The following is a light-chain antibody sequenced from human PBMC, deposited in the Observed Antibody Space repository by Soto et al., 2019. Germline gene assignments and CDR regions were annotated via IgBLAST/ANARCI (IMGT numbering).Light chain of an antibody. CDR2: EGS. V-gene: IGLV2-14*02. Sequence: QSALTQPASVSGSPGQSITISCTGTSSDVGSYNLVSWYQQHPGKAPKLMIYEGSKRPSGVSNRFSGSKSGNTASLPISGLQAEDEATYYCNSSRSSNNLEGVFGGGTKVTVL. CDR3: NSSRSSNNLEGV. J-gene: IGLJ3*02. CDR1: SSDVGSYNL.